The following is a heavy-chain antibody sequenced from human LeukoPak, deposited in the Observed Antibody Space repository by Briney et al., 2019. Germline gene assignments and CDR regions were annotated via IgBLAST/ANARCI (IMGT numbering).Heavy chain of an antibody. J-gene: IGHJ4*02. V-gene: IGHV3-30*18. CDR2: ISYDGSNK. CDR1: GFTFSSYG. CDR3: AKDDYDSSGYVSDY. Sequence: PGGSLRLSCAASGFTFSSYGMHWVRQAPGKGLEGVAVISYDGSNKYYADSVKGRFTISRDNSKNTLYLQMNSLRAEDTAVYYCAKDDYDSSGYVSDYWGQGTLVTVSS. D-gene: IGHD3-22*01.